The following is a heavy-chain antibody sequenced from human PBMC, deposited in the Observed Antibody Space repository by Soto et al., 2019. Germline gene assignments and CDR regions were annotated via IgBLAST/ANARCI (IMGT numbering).Heavy chain of an antibody. V-gene: IGHV1-46*01. CDR3: AGGDRGVYYGMDV. Sequence: ASVKVSCKXSRYTFTNFYIHWLRQAPGQGLEWMGIINPSGGSTTYPQKFQGRVTMTRDTSISTAYMELSRLRSDDTAVYYCAGGDRGVYYGMDVWGQGTTVTVSS. CDR2: INPSGGST. CDR1: RYTFTNFY. J-gene: IGHJ6*02. D-gene: IGHD3-10*01.